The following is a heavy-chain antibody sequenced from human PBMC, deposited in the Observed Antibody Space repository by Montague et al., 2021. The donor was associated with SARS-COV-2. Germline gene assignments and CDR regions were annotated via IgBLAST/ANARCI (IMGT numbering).Heavy chain of an antibody. Sequence: LALVKPTQTLTLTCTFSGFSLSTSGLCVSWIRQPPGKALGWLARIDWDDDKYYSTSLKTRLTISKDTSKNQVVLTMTNMDPVDTATYYCAREYYYDSSGYYGYAFDIWGQGTMVTVSS. CDR3: AREYYYDSSGYYGYAFDI. CDR1: GFSLSTSGLC. CDR2: IDWDDDK. V-gene: IGHV2-70*11. D-gene: IGHD3-22*01. J-gene: IGHJ3*02.